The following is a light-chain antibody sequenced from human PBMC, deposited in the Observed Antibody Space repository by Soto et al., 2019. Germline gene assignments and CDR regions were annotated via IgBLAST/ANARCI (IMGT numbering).Light chain of an antibody. Sequence: EIVLTQSPGTLSLSPGERATLSCRASQSVSSSYLAWYQQKPGQAPRLLIYGASSRATGIPDRFSGSGSGTDFTLTISRLEPDDFATYYCQHYDTYPWTFGQGTTV. CDR2: GAS. V-gene: IGKV3-20*01. CDR1: QSVSSSY. J-gene: IGKJ1*01. CDR3: QHYDTYPWT.